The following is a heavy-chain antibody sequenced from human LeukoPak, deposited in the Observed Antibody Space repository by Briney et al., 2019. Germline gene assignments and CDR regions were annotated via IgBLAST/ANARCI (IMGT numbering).Heavy chain of an antibody. CDR1: GFTFSSYS. J-gene: IGHJ4*02. V-gene: IGHV3-48*01. CDR2: ISSSGSTI. CDR3: ASTGYSSGWALDY. D-gene: IGHD6-19*01. Sequence: GSLRLSCAASGFTFSSYSMNWVRQAPGKGLEWGSYISSSGSTIYYADSVKGRFTISRDNSKNTLYLQMNSLRAEDTAVYYCASTGYSSGWALDYWGQGTLVTVSS.